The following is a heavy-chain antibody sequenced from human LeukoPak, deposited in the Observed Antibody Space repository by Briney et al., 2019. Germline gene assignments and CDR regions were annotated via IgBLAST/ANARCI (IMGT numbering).Heavy chain of an antibody. J-gene: IGHJ3*02. CDR3: ARRGVYGAYDAFDI. Sequence: SETLSLTCTVSGGSISSYYWSWIRQPPGKGLEWIGYIYYSGSTNYNPSLKSRVTISVDTSKNQFSLKLSSVSAADTAVYYCARRGVYGAYDAFDIWGQGTMVTVSS. V-gene: IGHV4-59*01. CDR1: GGSISSYY. CDR2: IYYSGST. D-gene: IGHD4-17*01.